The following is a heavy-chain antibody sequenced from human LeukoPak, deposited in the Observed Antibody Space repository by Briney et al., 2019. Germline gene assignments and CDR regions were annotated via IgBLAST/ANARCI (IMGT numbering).Heavy chain of an antibody. CDR3: AKVGMVTMWKYYFDY. CDR2: ISGSGGST. V-gene: IGHV3-23*01. Sequence: PWGSLRLSCAASGFTSDDYAMSWVRQAPGKGLEWVSAISGSGGSTYYADSVKGRFTISRDNSKNTLYLQMNSLRAEDTAVYYCAKVGMVTMWKYYFDYWGQGTLVTVSS. CDR1: GFTSDDYA. D-gene: IGHD5-24*01. J-gene: IGHJ4*02.